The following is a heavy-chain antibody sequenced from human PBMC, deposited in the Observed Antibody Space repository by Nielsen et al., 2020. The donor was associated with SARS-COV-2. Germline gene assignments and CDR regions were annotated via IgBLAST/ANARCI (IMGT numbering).Heavy chain of an antibody. CDR1: GDTFSSYA. V-gene: IGHV1-69*13. J-gene: IGHJ4*02. CDR2: IIPIFGTA. Sequence: SVKVSCKASGDTFSSYAIIWVRQAPGQGLEWMGGIIPIFGTANYAQKFQGRVTIMADESTSTAYMELSSLRSEDTAVYYCARDGWGQQLDSFIDYWGQGTLVTVSS. D-gene: IGHD6-13*01. CDR3: ARDGWGQQLDSFIDY.